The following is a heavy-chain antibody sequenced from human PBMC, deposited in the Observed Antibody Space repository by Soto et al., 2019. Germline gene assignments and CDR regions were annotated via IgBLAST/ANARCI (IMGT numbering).Heavy chain of an antibody. Sequence: ASVKVSCKASGYTFTNYAMHWVRQAPGQRLEWMGWINAGNGNTRYSQKFQGRVTITRDTSASTAYVELSSLRSEDTAVYYCARGPAAILGPWFDPWGQGTLVTVSS. CDR2: INAGNGNT. CDR1: GYTFTNYA. J-gene: IGHJ5*02. V-gene: IGHV1-3*01. CDR3: ARGPAAILGPWFDP. D-gene: IGHD2-2*01.